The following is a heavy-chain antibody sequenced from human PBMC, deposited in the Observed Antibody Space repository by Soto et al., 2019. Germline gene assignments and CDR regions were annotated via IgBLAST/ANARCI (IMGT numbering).Heavy chain of an antibody. CDR1: GYSFTSYW. Sequence: GESLKISCKGSGYSFTSYWIGWVRQMPGKGLEWMGIIYPGDSDTRYSPSFQGQVTISADKSINTAYLQWSSLKASDTAMYYCARHGYAMYYYYGMDVWGQGTTVTAP. CDR2: IYPGDSDT. D-gene: IGHD2-8*01. CDR3: ARHGYAMYYYYGMDV. J-gene: IGHJ6*02. V-gene: IGHV5-51*01.